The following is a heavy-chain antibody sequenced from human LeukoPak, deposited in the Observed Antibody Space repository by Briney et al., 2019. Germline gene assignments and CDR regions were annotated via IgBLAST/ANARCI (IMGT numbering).Heavy chain of an antibody. CDR1: GYSIRSGYY. V-gene: IGHV4-38-2*02. Sequence: SETLSLTCTVSGYSIRSGYYWGWIRQPPGKGLGWIGSIYHSGSTYYNASLKSRVTLSVDTSKNQFSLKLSSVTAADTAVYYCARNSGYDAFDYWGQGTLVTVSS. CDR3: ARNSGYDAFDY. J-gene: IGHJ4*02. D-gene: IGHD5-12*01. CDR2: IYHSGST.